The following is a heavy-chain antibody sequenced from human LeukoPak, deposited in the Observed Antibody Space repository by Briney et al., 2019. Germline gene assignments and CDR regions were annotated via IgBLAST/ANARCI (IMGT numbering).Heavy chain of an antibody. CDR1: GYSISSGAY. CDR2: IYHDGST. CDR3: VRDPPDY. V-gene: IGHV4-38-2*02. J-gene: IGHJ4*02. Sequence: SETLSLTCAVSGYSISSGAYWGWLRQPPGKGLEWIGCIYHDGSTYYNPSLKSRVTISVDTSKNQFSLKLTSVTATDTAVYYCVRDPPDYWGQGTLVTVSS.